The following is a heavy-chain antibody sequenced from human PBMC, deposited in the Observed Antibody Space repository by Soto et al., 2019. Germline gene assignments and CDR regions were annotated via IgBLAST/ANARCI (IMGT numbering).Heavy chain of an antibody. V-gene: IGHV1-3*01. CDR2: INAGNGNT. CDR3: ARVIGGWYYFDY. J-gene: IGHJ4*02. CDR1: GYTFTSYA. D-gene: IGHD6-19*01. Sequence: ASVKVSCEASGYTFTSYAMHWVRQALGQRLEWMGWINAGNGNTKYSQKFQGRVTITRDTSASTAYMELSSLRSEDTAVYYCARVIGGWYYFDYWGQGTLVTVSS.